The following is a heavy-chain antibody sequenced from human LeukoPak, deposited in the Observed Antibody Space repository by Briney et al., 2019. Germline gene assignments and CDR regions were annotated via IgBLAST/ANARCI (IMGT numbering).Heavy chain of an antibody. CDR1: GYTFTGYY. D-gene: IGHD6-13*01. J-gene: IGHJ6*02. Sequence: ASVKISCKASGYTFTGYYMHWVRQAPGQGLEWMGWINPNSGGTNYAQKFQGRVTMTRDTSISTAYMELSRLRSDDTAVYYCARDPGYSSSLPGGDYYYYYGMDVWGQGTTVTVSS. V-gene: IGHV1-2*02. CDR3: ARDPGYSSSLPGGDYYYYYGMDV. CDR2: INPNSGGT.